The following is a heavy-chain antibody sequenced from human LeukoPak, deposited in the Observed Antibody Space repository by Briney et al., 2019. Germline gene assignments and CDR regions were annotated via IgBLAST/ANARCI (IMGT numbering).Heavy chain of an antibody. CDR3: ARISGSYYLELDY. CDR2: ISSSSSTI. D-gene: IGHD1-26*01. V-gene: IGHV3-48*01. CDR1: GNYW. Sequence: GGSLRLSCAASGNYWMHWVRQAPGKGLEWVSYISSSSSTIYYADSVKGRFTISRDNAKNSLYLQMNSLRAEDTAVYYCARISGSYYLELDYWGQGTLVTVSS. J-gene: IGHJ4*02.